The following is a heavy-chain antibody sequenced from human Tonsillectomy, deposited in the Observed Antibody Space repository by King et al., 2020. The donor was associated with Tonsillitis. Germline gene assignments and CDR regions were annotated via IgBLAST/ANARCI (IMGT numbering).Heavy chain of an antibody. D-gene: IGHD5/OR15-5a*01. CDR2: INTNTGNP. Sequence: VQLVESGSELRKPGASVKVSCKTSGYTFTGYTMTWVRQAPGQGLEWMGWINTNTGNPTYAQGFTGRFVFSLDTSVSTAYLQISSLKAEDTAVYYCARGRTVWPNYFDSWGQGTLVTVSS. V-gene: IGHV7-4-1*02. J-gene: IGHJ4*02. CDR1: GYTFTGYT. CDR3: ARGRTVWPNYFDS.